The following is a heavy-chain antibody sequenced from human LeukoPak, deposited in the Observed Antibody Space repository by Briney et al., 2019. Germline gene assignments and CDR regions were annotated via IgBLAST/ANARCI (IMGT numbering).Heavy chain of an antibody. CDR3: ARDIRPWLGLFDY. D-gene: IGHD6-19*01. CDR1: GYTFTSYY. V-gene: IGHV1-46*01. J-gene: IGHJ4*02. CDR2: INPSGGST. Sequence: ASVNVSFKASGYTFTSYYMHWVRQAPGQGLEWMGIINPSGGSTSYAQKFQGRVTMTRDTSTSTVYMELSSLRSEDTAVYYCARDIRPWLGLFDYWGQGTLVTVSS.